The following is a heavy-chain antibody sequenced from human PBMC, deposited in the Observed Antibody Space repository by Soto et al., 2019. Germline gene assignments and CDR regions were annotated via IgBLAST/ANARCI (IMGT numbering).Heavy chain of an antibody. CDR3: ARADCTGAYCYSWPFNYGVDV. J-gene: IGHJ6*02. D-gene: IGHD2-15*01. CDR2: IWYDGSNK. V-gene: IGHV3-33*08. Sequence: GGSLRLSCTTSGCNFNTYGIHWVRQAPGKGLEWVAIIWYDGSNKYYADSVKGRFTISRDNSKNTLYLQMNSLRAEDTALYYCARADCTGAYCYSWPFNYGVDVRGQRTTVTVSS. CDR1: GCNFNTYG.